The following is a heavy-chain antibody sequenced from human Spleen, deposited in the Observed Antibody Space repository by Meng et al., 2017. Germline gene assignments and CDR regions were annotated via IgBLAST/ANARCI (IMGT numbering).Heavy chain of an antibody. D-gene: IGHD2-2*01. J-gene: IGHJ4*02. CDR1: GDSVSSNRAA. CDR3: ARGFAPVAPGAFDY. CDR2: TYYGSKSSH. Sequence: HVKRSSTGPGVVKPLQPLSRTCSISGDSVSSNRAAWNWIRQSPSRGLEWLGRTYYGSKSSHDYAVSVKSRITINADTTKIQFSLQLNSVTPGDTAVYYCARGFAPVAPGAFDYWGQGTLVTVSS. V-gene: IGHV6-1*01.